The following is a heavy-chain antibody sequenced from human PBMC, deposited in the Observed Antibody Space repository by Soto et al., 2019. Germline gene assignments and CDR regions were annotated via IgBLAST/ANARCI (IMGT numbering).Heavy chain of an antibody. J-gene: IGHJ3*02. V-gene: IGHV1-2*04. CDR3: ARLALGYCSGGTCYSGAFDI. CDR2: INPKSGGT. CDR1: GYTFTGYY. Sequence: ASVKVSCKAPGYTFTGYYMHWVRQAPGQGLEWMGWINPKSGGTNYSQIFQGWVTMTRDTSISTAYMELSRLKSDDTAVYYCARLALGYCSGGTCYSGAFDIWGQGTMVTVSS. D-gene: IGHD2-15*01.